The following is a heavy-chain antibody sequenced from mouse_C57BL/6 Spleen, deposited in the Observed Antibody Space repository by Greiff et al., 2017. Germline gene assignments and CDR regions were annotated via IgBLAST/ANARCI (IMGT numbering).Heavy chain of an antibody. CDR2: IDPSDSYT. CDR3: ARGGGTGNAMDY. J-gene: IGHJ4*01. D-gene: IGHD2-14*01. CDR1: GYTFTSYW. Sequence: VQLQQSGAELVRPGTSVKLSCKASGYTFTSYWMHWVKQRPGQGLEWIGVIDPSDSYTNYNQKFKGKATLTVDTSSSTAYMQLSSLTSEDSAVYYCARGGGTGNAMDYWGQGTSVTVSS. V-gene: IGHV1-59*01.